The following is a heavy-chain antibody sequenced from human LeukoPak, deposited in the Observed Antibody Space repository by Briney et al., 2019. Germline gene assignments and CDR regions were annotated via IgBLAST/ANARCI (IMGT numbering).Heavy chain of an antibody. CDR1: GFTFSSYA. D-gene: IGHD3-22*01. J-gene: IGHJ4*02. CDR2: ISGSGGST. CDR3: AKDPPYYYDSSGLNDY. V-gene: IGHV3-23*01. Sequence: GGSLRLSCAASGFTFSSYAMSWVRQAPGKGLEWVSAISGSGGSTYYADSVKGRFTISRDNSKNTLYLQMNSRRAEDTAVYYCAKDPPYYYDSSGLNDYWGQGTLVTVSS.